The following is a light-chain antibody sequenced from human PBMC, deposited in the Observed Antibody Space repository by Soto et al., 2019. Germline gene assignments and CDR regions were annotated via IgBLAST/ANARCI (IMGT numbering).Light chain of an antibody. Sequence: DIQMTQSPSSLSESAGDRVTITCRASQGISTYLNWYQQNPGKAPKLLIYAASSLQSGVPSRFSGSGSGTDFTLTISSLQPEDFATYYCQQSYNTPITFGQGTRLEIK. V-gene: IGKV1-39*01. J-gene: IGKJ5*01. CDR2: AAS. CDR3: QQSYNTPIT. CDR1: QGISTY.